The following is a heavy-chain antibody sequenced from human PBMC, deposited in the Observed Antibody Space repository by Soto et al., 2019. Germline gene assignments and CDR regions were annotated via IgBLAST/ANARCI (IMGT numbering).Heavy chain of an antibody. V-gene: IGHV1-46*01. CDR2: INPGGGRT. J-gene: IGHJ4*02. CDR1: GYTFTSYY. CDR3: ARGPSCGGDCYLFDY. D-gene: IGHD2-21*02. Sequence: QVQLVQSGAEVTKPGASVKLSCKASGYTFTSYYIHWVRQAPGQGLEWVAMINPGGGRTKNAQMFQGRVTLTRDTSTGTVDMELSSLTCADTAVYYCARGPSCGGDCYLFDYWGQGSLVTVSS.